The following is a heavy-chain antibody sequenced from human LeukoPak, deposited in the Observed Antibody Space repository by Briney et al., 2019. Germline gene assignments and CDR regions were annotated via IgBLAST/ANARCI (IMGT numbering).Heavy chain of an antibody. J-gene: IGHJ6*02. D-gene: IGHD3-3*01. CDR1: GFTFSNYA. CDR3: ARGLRAYYYYGMDV. V-gene: IGHV3-64*02. Sequence: GGFLRLSCAASGFTFSNYAMHWVRQAPGEGLEYVSAISSNGGSTYYADSVKGRFTISRDNSKNTLFLQMGSLRVEDMAVYYCARGLRAYYYYGMDVWGQGTTVTVSS. CDR2: ISSNGGST.